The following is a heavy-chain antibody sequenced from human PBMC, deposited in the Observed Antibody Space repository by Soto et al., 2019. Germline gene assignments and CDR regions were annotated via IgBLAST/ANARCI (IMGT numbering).Heavy chain of an antibody. Sequence: PGGSLRLSCAASGFTISSYAMSWVRQAPGKGLEWVSAISGSGGSTYYADSVKGRFTISRDNAKNSLYLQMNSLRAEDTAVYYCASMAMTTVTTWFDYWGQGTLVTVSS. V-gene: IGHV3-23*01. J-gene: IGHJ4*02. D-gene: IGHD4-17*01. CDR1: GFTISSYA. CDR2: ISGSGGST. CDR3: ASMAMTTVTTWFDY.